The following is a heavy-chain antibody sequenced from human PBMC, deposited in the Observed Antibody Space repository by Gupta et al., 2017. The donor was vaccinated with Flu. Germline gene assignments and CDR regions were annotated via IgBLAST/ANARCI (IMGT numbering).Heavy chain of an antibody. Sequence: QVQLVESGGGVVQPGGSLTLSCAASGFRFGIYGMHWVRQAPGQGLEWVAVISYDGSDKRYADSVKGRFTISRDNAKKKVYLELNGLRAEDTAVYHWANSVYDSTGYYEQATGHWGQGTLVTVSS. D-gene: IGHD3-22*01. CDR2: ISYDGSDK. V-gene: IGHV3-30*18. CDR1: GFRFGIYG. CDR3: ANSVYDSTGYYEQATGH. J-gene: IGHJ4*02.